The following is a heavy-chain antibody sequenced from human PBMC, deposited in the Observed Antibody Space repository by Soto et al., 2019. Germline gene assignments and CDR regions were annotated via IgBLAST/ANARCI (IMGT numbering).Heavy chain of an antibody. CDR2: IYYSGST. V-gene: IGHV4-30-4*01. D-gene: IGHD2-2*01. J-gene: IGHJ5*02. Sequence: QVQLQESGPGLVKPSQTLSLTCTVSGGSISSGDYYWSWIRQPPGKGLEWIGYIYYSGSTYYNPSLKSRVTISVDTSKNQFSLKLSSVTAADTAVYYCAETRVDCSRTSCYWWFDPWGQGTLVTVSS. CDR1: GGSISSGDYY. CDR3: AETRVDCSRTSCYWWFDP.